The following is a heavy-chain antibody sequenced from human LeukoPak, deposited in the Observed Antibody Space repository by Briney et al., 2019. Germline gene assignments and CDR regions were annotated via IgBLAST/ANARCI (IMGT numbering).Heavy chain of an antibody. CDR1: GLTFSSYS. J-gene: IGHJ5*02. CDR3: ASSGDYDILTGYYRGWS. V-gene: IGHV3-21*01. Sequence: GGSLRLSCAASGLTFSSYSMNWVRQAPGKGLEWVSSISSSSSYIYYADSVRGRFTISRDNAKNSLYLQMNSLRAEDTAVYYCASSGDYDILTGYYRGWSWGQGTLVTVSS. D-gene: IGHD3-9*01. CDR2: ISSSSSYI.